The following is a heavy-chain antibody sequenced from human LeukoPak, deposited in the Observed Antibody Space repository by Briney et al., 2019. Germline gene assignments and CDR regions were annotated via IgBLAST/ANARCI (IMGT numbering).Heavy chain of an antibody. CDR1: EFSVGSNY. Sequence: GGSLRLSCAASEFSVGSNYMTWVRQAPGKGLEWVANIKQDGSEKYYVDSVKGRFTISRDNAKNSLYLQMNSLRAEDTAVYYCARDGGRKDDYWGQGTLVTVSS. V-gene: IGHV3-7*01. J-gene: IGHJ4*02. D-gene: IGHD2-15*01. CDR2: IKQDGSEK. CDR3: ARDGGRKDDY.